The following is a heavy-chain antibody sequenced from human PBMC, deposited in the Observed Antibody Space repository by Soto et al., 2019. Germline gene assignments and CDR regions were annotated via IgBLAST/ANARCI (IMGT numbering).Heavy chain of an antibody. CDR1: GGSISSSSYY. Sequence: SETLSLTCTVSGGSISSSSYYWGWIRQPPGKGLEWIGSIYYSGSTYYNPSLKSRVTISVDTSKNQFSLKLSSVTAADTAVYYCARLGNEYSSSAVPYNWFDPWGQGTLVTVSS. CDR2: IYYSGST. D-gene: IGHD6-6*01. J-gene: IGHJ5*02. CDR3: ARLGNEYSSSAVPYNWFDP. V-gene: IGHV4-39*01.